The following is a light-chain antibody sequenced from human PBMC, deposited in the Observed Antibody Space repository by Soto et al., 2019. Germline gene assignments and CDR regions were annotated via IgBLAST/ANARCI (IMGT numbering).Light chain of an antibody. CDR3: QQYNNWPPFT. Sequence: EIVMTQSPATLSVSPGERVTLSCRASQSVSRSLAWYQQKPGQAPRLLIYGASTRATGNPARFSGSGSGTGFTLTIGSLQSEDFAVYYCQQYNNWPPFTFGPGTKVDIK. V-gene: IGKV3-15*01. CDR1: QSVSRS. J-gene: IGKJ3*01. CDR2: GAS.